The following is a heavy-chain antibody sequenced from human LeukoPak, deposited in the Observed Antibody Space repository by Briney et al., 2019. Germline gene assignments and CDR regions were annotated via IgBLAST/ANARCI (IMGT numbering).Heavy chain of an antibody. J-gene: IGHJ6*02. V-gene: IGHV4-59*01. CDR3: ARVAAAGYYGMDV. Sequence: SSETLSLTRTVSGGSISSYYWSRIRQPPGKGLEWIGYIYYSGSTNYNPSLKSRVTISVDTSKNQFSLKLSSVTAADTAVYYCARVAAAGYYGMDVWGQGTTVTVSS. CDR2: IYYSGST. CDR1: GGSISSYY. D-gene: IGHD6-13*01.